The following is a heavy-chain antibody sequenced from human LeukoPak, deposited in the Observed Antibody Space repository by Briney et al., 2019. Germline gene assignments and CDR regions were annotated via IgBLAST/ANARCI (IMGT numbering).Heavy chain of an antibody. CDR1: AYTFTICG. CDR2: ISAYNGNT. J-gene: IGHJ5*02. D-gene: IGHD4-17*01. CDR3: ARCFRNSSDYSNWFDP. V-gene: IGHV1-18*01. Sequence: AAVKLSCSASAYTFTICGFSMVRQRPAQGQGLVGWISAYNGNTSYAQKHQGRVTMTTDTYTSTAYMELRSLRPDDAAVYYCARCFRNSSDYSNWFDPWGQGTLVTVSS.